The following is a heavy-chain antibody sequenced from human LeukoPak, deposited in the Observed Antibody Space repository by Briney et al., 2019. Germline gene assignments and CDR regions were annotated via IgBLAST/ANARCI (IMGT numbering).Heavy chain of an antibody. J-gene: IGHJ4*02. CDR2: ISYDGSNK. CDR3: ARSGYSYGREADY. V-gene: IGHV3-30-3*01. D-gene: IGHD5-18*01. CDR1: GFTFSTYA. Sequence: PGGSLRLSCAASGFTFSTYAMHWVRQAPGKGLEWVAVISYDGSNKYYADSVKGRFTISRDNSKNTLYLQMNSLRAEDTAVYYCARSGYSYGREADYWGQGTLVTVSS.